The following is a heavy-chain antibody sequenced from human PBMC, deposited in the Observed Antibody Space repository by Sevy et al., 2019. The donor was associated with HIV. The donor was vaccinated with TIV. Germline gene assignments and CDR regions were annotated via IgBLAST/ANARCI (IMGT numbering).Heavy chain of an antibody. Sequence: GGSLRLSCAASGFTFSDYYMSWIRQAPGKGLEWVSYISSSGSTIYYADSVKGRFTISRDNAKNSMYLQMNSLRAEDTVVYYRERAPRVEKAKITDYDIDVWGQGTRVTASS. CDR2: ISSSGSTI. D-gene: IGHD5-12*01. CDR1: GFTFSDYY. CDR3: ERAPRVEKAKITDYDIDV. J-gene: IGHJ6*02. V-gene: IGHV3-11*01.